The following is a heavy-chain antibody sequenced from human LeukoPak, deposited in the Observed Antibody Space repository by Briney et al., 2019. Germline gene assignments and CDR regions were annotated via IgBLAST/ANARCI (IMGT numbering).Heavy chain of an antibody. CDR1: GGSISSSSYY. CDR3: ARYSQTLDY. D-gene: IGHD5-18*01. CDR2: IYYSGST. V-gene: IGHV4-30-4*08. Sequence: SETLSLTCTVSGGSISSSSYYWGWIRQPPGKGLEWIGYIYYSGSTYYNPSLKSRVTISVDTSKNQFSLKLSSVTAADTAVYYCARYSQTLDYWGQGTLVTVSS. J-gene: IGHJ4*02.